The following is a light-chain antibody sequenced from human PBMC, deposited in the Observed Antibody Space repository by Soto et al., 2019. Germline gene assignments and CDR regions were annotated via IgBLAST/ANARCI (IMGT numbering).Light chain of an antibody. Sequence: QSALTQPASVSGSPGQSITISCTGTSSDVGGYNYVSWYQQHPGKAPKLMIYEVHNRPSRISSRFSGSKSGDTASLTISGLQPEDEADYYCSSYTTRSTLVFGGGTKLTVL. CDR2: EVH. CDR1: SSDVGGYNY. V-gene: IGLV2-14*01. CDR3: SSYTTRSTLV. J-gene: IGLJ2*01.